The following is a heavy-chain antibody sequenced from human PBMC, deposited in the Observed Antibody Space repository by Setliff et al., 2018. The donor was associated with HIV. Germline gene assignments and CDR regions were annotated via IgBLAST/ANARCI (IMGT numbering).Heavy chain of an antibody. D-gene: IGHD3-10*01. J-gene: IGHJ6*03. Sequence: GGSLRLSCAASGFTFSSNEMSWVRQAPGKGLEWVSSISGGSTYYADSRKGRFTISRDNSKNTLYLQINSLRAEDTAVYYCAKGFTMVTKGYYMDVWGKGTTVTVSS. CDR3: AKGFTMVTKGYYMDV. CDR2: ISGGST. V-gene: IGHV3-66*01. CDR1: GFTFSSNE.